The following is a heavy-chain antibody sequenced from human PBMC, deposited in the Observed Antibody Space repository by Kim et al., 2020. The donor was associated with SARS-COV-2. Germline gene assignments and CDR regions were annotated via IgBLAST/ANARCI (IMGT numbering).Heavy chain of an antibody. Sequence: SETLSLTCIVSGGYVSSGGYFWSWIRQPPGNGLEWIGNIYHSGNTKYNPSLKSRVSISVERSKNQFFLNLTSVTAADTAVYFCASQRFLKWFDSWGQG. J-gene: IGHJ5*02. CDR2: IYHSGNT. V-gene: IGHV4-30-2*01. CDR3: ASQRFLKWFDS. D-gene: IGHD3-3*01. CDR1: GGYVSSGGYF.